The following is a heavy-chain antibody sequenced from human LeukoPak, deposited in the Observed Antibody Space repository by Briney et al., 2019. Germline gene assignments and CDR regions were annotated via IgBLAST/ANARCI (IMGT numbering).Heavy chain of an antibody. V-gene: IGHV1-18*01. Sequence: ASVKVSCKASGYSSSNYGISWVRRAPGQGLEWMGWIHIYRGNTNYAQKFQGRVTMTRDTSISTAYMELRRLSSDDTAIYYCARPYCNGGSCHDYFDYWGQGTLVSVSS. J-gene: IGHJ4*02. CDR1: GYSSSNYG. D-gene: IGHD2-15*01. CDR2: IHIYRGNT. CDR3: ARPYCNGGSCHDYFDY.